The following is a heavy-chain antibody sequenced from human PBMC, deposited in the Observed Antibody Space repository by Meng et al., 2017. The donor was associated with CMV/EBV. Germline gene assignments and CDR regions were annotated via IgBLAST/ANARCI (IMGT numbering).Heavy chain of an antibody. J-gene: IGHJ4*02. D-gene: IGHD2-15*01. CDR3: ASSLTYPDY. V-gene: IGHV4-34*01. CDR2: INHSGST. Sequence: QGQQQEWGAGLLKPSETLSLPCAVYGGSFSGYYWTWIRQPPGKGLEWIGEINHSGSTNYNPSLKSRVTISVDTSKNQFSLKLSSVTAADTAVYYCASSLTYPDYWGQGTLVTVSS. CDR1: GGSFSGYY.